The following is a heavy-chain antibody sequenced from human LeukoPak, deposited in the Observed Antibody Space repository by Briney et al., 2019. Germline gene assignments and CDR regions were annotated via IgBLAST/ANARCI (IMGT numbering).Heavy chain of an antibody. CDR2: ISSSGGTI. J-gene: IGHJ4*02. Sequence: PGGPLRLSCAASGFTFSSYEMNWVRQAPGKGLEWVSYISSSGGTIYYADSVKGRFTISRDNAKNLLYLQMNSLRAEDTAVYYCMRDGNVLIGYGDYVPDYWGQGTLVTVSS. D-gene: IGHD4-17*01. CDR1: GFTFSSYE. CDR3: MRDGNVLIGYGDYVPDY. V-gene: IGHV3-48*03.